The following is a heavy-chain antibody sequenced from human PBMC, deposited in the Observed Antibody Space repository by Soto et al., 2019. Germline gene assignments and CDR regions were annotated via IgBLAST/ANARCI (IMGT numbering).Heavy chain of an antibody. V-gene: IGHV4-30-4*01. Sequence: PSETLSLTCTVSGGSISSGDYYWSWIRQPPGKGLEWIGYIYYSGSTYYNPSLKSRVTISVDTSKNQFSLKLSSVTAADTAVYYCAREPTFGGDHYFDYWGQGTLVTVSS. CDR2: IYYSGST. CDR1: GGSISSGDYY. D-gene: IGHD3-16*01. J-gene: IGHJ4*02. CDR3: AREPTFGGDHYFDY.